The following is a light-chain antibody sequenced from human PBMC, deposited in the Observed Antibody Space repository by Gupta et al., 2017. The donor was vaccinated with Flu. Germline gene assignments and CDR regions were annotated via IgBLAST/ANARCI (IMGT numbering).Light chain of an antibody. CDR2: DVS. V-gene: IGLV2-11*01. J-gene: IGLJ2*01. Sequence: QSALTQPRSVAAPPWPPVTISRPRTSSDVGGYNYVSWHQKHPGKAPKLMIYDVSKRPSGVPDRFSGSKSGNTASLTISGLQAEDEADYYCCSYAGSYTLVFGGGTKLTVL. CDR1: SSDVGGYNY. CDR3: CSYAGSYTLV.